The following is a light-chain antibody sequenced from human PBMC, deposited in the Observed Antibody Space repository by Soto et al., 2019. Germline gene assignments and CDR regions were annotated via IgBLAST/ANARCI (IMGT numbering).Light chain of an antibody. CDR1: RNLLHSNGYYY. J-gene: IGKJ4*01. V-gene: IGKV2-28*01. Sequence: EIVLTHSPLSLPVTPGEPASISCRSSRNLLHSNGYYYLDWYLQKPGQSPQILIYLGSNRGSGVAARCSGSSAGTDFTLTISRVEAEDVGVYFCAQGLSTPFTFGGGTKVEIK. CDR3: AQGLSTPFT. CDR2: LGS.